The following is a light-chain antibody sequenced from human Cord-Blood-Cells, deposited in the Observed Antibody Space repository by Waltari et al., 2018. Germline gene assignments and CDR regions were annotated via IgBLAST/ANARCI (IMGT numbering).Light chain of an antibody. CDR1: QSLLHSNGYNY. CDR2: LGS. J-gene: IGKJ1*01. V-gene: IGKV2-28*01. Sequence: DIVMTQSPLSLPVTPGEPASISCRSSQSLLHSNGYNYLDWYLQKPGQSPQLLIYLGSNRASGVPDRFSGSGSCTDFTLKISRVEAEEVGVYYCMQALQTSWTFGQGTKVEIK. CDR3: MQALQTSWT.